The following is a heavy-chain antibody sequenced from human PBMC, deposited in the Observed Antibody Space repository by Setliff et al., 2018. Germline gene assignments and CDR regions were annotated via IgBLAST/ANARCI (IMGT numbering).Heavy chain of an antibody. J-gene: IGHJ4*02. CDR3: ARARSGDYSDSTGYLDY. D-gene: IGHD3-22*01. CDR1: GDSMSSYY. V-gene: IGHV4-59*01. Sequence: SETLSLTCTVSGDSMSSYYWSWIRQSPGKGLEWIGYVHYSGDSNYNPSLKSRVTMSVDTSKGQFSLNLRSVTAADTAVYYCARARSGDYSDSTGYLDYWGQGTLVTVSS. CDR2: VHYSGDS.